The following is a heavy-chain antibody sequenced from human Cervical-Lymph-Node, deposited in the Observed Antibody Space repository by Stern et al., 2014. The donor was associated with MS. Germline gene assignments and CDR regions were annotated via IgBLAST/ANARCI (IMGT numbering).Heavy chain of an antibody. CDR3: ARSPPYYEFWDDYYYFDY. J-gene: IGHJ4*02. Sequence: QVTLKESGPGLVKPTQTLTQTCTFSGFSLSTSGMRVSWIRQPPGKALEWLVRISWAGEKYYSTSLKTRLTISKDASKNQVVLTMTNMDPVDTATYYCARSPPYYEFWDDYYYFDYWGQGTLVAVSS. V-gene: IGHV2-70*04. CDR1: GFSLSTSGMR. CDR2: ISWAGEK. D-gene: IGHD3-3*01.